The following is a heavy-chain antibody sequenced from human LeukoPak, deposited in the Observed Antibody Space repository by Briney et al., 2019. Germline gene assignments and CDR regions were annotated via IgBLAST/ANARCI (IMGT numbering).Heavy chain of an antibody. CDR3: ARERELGFDY. CDR2: ISSSSSTI. Sequence: GGSLRLSCAASGFTFSSYSMNWVRQDPGKGLEWVSYISSSSSTIYYADSVKGRFTISRDNAKNSLYLQMNSLRAEDTAVYYCARERELGFDYWGQGTLVTVSS. CDR1: GFTFSSYS. D-gene: IGHD3-10*01. V-gene: IGHV3-48*01. J-gene: IGHJ4*02.